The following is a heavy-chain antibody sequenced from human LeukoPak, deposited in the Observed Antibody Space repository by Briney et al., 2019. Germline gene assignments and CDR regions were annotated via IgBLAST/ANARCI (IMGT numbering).Heavy chain of an antibody. CDR3: ARPVGEAGMDV. CDR2: IIPIFGTA. CDR1: GGTFSSYA. D-gene: IGHD1-26*01. V-gene: IGHV1-69*05. J-gene: IGHJ6*02. Sequence: GASVKVSCKASGGTFSSYAISWVRQAPGQGLEWMGGIIPIFGTANYAQKFQGRVTMTRNTSISTAYMELSSLRSEDTAVYYCARPVGEAGMDVWGQGTTVTVSS.